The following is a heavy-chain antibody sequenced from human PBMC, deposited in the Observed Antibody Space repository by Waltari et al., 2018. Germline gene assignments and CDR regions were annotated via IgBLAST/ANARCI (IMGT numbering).Heavy chain of an antibody. D-gene: IGHD2-2*01. V-gene: IGHV1-2*02. CDR2: INPNSGGT. Sequence: QVQLVQSGAEVKKPGASVKVSCKASGYTFTGYSMHWVRQAPGQGLEWMGWINPNSGGTIYAENFQGRVTMTRDTSISTAYMELSRLRSDDTALYYCATGIVVVPAANRGYAFDIWGQGTMVTVSS. CDR1: GYTFTGYS. CDR3: ATGIVVVPAANRGYAFDI. J-gene: IGHJ3*02.